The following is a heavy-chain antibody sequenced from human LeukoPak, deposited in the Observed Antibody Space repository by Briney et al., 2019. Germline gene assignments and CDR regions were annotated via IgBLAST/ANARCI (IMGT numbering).Heavy chain of an antibody. CDR1: GFTFTSSA. CDR3: AVPRIAAAGTPRKTTYYYGMDV. V-gene: IGHV1-58*02. Sequence: ASVKVSCKASGFTFTSSAMQWVRQARGQRLEWIGWIVVGSGNTNYAQKFQERVTITRDMSTSTAYMELSSLRSEDTAVYYCAVPRIAAAGTPRKTTYYYGMDVWGQGTTVTVSS. CDR2: IVVGSGNT. J-gene: IGHJ6*02. D-gene: IGHD6-13*01.